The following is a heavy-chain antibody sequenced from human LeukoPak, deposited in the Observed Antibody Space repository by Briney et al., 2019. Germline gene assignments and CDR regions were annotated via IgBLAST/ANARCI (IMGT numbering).Heavy chain of an antibody. V-gene: IGHV4-59*01. Sequence: SETLSLTCTVSGDSLRSYYWNWIRQSPGKGLEWIGYIYYSGSTNYNPSLKSRVTISVDTSKNQFSLKLTSVTAADTAVYYCARFVGRSSSGYYLYWGQGTLVTVSS. CDR2: IYYSGST. J-gene: IGHJ4*02. D-gene: IGHD6-19*01. CDR1: GDSLRSYY. CDR3: ARFVGRSSSGYYLY.